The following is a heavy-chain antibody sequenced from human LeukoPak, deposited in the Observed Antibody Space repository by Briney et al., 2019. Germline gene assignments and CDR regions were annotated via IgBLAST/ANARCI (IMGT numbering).Heavy chain of an antibody. CDR2: ISAYNGDT. CDR1: GYIFSTYG. J-gene: IGHJ4*02. V-gene: IGHV1-18*01. CDR3: ARGPSNWGYDY. Sequence: ASVKVSCKASGYIFSTYGINWVRQAPEQGLEWMGWISAYNGDTNYAQNVQDRVTMTTDTSTNTAYMELRSLRSDDTAVYYCARGPSNWGYDYWGPGTLVTVSS. D-gene: IGHD7-27*01.